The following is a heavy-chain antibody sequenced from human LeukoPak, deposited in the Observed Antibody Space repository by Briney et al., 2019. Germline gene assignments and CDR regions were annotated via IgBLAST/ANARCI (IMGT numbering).Heavy chain of an antibody. V-gene: IGHV1-2*06. CDR3: AREVSRTVTWIDH. CDR1: GYTFTAYY. CDR2: INPNSGDT. D-gene: IGHD4-17*01. Sequence: ASVKVSCRASGYTFTAYYMHWVRQAPGQGLEWMGRINPNSGDTNHAQKFQGRVSMTRDTSISTAYMELSRLRSDDTAVYYCAREVSRTVTWIDHWGQGTLVTVSS. J-gene: IGHJ4*02.